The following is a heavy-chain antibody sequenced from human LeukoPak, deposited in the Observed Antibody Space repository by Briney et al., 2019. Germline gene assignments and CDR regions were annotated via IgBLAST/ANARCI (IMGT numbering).Heavy chain of an antibody. V-gene: IGHV1-8*03. Sequence: ASVKVSCKASGYTFTSYDINWVRQATGQGLESMGWMNPNSGNTGYAQKFQGRVTITRSTSISTAYMELSSLRSEDTAVYYCARVGDYGDYGPLDYWGQGTLVTVSS. CDR3: ARVGDYGDYGPLDY. CDR1: GYTFTSYD. D-gene: IGHD4-17*01. CDR2: MNPNSGNT. J-gene: IGHJ4*02.